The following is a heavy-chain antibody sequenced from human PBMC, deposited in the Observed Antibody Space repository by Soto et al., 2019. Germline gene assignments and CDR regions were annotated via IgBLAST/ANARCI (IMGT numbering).Heavy chain of an antibody. CDR1: GGSFSGYY. D-gene: IGHD6-13*01. J-gene: IGHJ6*02. CDR2: INHSGST. V-gene: IGHV4-34*01. Sequence: PSETLSLTCAVYGGSFSGYYWSWIRQPPGKGLEWIGEINHSGSTNYNPSLKSRVTISVDTSKNQFSLKLSSVTASDTAMYYCARHYSSPIFPRWNYYYGMDVWGQGTTVTVSS. CDR3: ARHYSSPIFPRWNYYYGMDV.